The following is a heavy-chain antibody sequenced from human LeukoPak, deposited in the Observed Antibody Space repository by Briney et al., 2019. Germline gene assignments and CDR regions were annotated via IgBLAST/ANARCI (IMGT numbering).Heavy chain of an antibody. Sequence: PWGSLRLSCAASGFPFSGSAMHGVRPASGKGVEGVGRIRSKAKSYATAYAASVKGRFTISRDDSKKTAYLQINSLKTEDTTVYYCASWDYGDSETFDFWGQGTMVTVSS. D-gene: IGHD4-17*01. CDR3: ASWDYGDSETFDF. V-gene: IGHV3-73*01. J-gene: IGHJ3*01. CDR2: IRSKAKSYAT. CDR1: GFPFSGSA.